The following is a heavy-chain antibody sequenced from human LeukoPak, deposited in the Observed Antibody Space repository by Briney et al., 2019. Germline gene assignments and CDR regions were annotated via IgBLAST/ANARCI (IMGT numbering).Heavy chain of an antibody. J-gene: IGHJ4*02. CDR2: IWYDGSNK. V-gene: IGHV3-33*01. CDR3: AGPSYSSSWSPFDY. CDR1: GFTFSSYG. D-gene: IGHD6-13*01. Sequence: PGGSLRLSCAASGFTFSSYGMHWVRQAPGKGLEWVAVIWYDGSNKYYADSVKGRFTISRDNPKNTLYLQMNSLRAEDTAVYYCAGPSYSSSWSPFDYWGQGTLVTVSS.